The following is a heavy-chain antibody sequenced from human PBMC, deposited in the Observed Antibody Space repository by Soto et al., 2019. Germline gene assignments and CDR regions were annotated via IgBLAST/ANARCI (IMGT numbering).Heavy chain of an antibody. CDR1: GYTFTGYY. V-gene: IGHV1-2*04. J-gene: IGHJ4*02. CDR2: INPNSGGT. CDR3: ARASSRYCSGGSCYLDY. D-gene: IGHD2-15*01. Sequence: ASVKVSCKASGYTFTGYYMHWVRQAPGQGLEWMGWINPNSGGTNYAQKFQGWVTMTRDTSISTAYMELSRLRSDDAAVYYCARASSRYCSGGSCYLDYWGQGTLVTVSS.